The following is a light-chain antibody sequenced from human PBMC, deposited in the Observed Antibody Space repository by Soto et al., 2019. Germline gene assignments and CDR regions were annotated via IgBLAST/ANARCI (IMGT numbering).Light chain of an antibody. CDR1: QSVNSS. V-gene: IGKV3-15*01. J-gene: IGKJ3*01. CDR2: GAS. Sequence: EIVMTQSPATLSVSPGERATLSCRASQSVNSSLAWYQHKPGQVPRLLIYGASTRATGVPVRFSGSGSGTDFTLTISSLQAEDVAVYYCQHYNQWPPFTFGPGTKVDIK. CDR3: QHYNQWPPFT.